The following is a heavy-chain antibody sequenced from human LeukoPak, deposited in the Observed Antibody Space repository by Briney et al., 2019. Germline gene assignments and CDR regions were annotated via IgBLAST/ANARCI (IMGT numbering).Heavy chain of an antibody. D-gene: IGHD6-13*01. CDR1: GYTFTSYY. CDR2: INPSGGST. CDR3: ARVRKQQLVPYYFDY. J-gene: IGHJ4*02. V-gene: IGHV1-46*01. Sequence: ASVKVSCKASGYTFTSYYMHWVRQAPGQGLEWMGIINPSGGSTSYAQKFQGRVTMTRDMSTSTVYMELSSLRSEDTAVYYCARVRKQQLVPYYFDYWGQGTLVTVSS.